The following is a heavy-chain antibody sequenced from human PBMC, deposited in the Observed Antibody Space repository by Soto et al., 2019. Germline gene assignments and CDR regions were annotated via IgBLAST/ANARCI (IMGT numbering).Heavy chain of an antibody. CDR2: IYLGDSDT. D-gene: IGHD6-6*01. J-gene: IGHJ6*02. Sequence: GESLKISGKGSGYSFTSYWIGWVRQMPGKGLEWMGIIYLGDSDTRYSPSFQGQVTISADKSISTAYLQWSSLKASDTAMYYCARHGSSKYYYYGMDVWGQGTTVTVS. CDR3: ARHGSSKYYYYGMDV. CDR1: GYSFTSYW. V-gene: IGHV5-51*01.